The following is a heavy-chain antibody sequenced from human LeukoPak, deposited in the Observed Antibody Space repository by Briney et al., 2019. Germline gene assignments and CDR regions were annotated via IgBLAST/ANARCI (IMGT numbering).Heavy chain of an antibody. CDR3: ARRRYYDYVWGMHNWFDP. V-gene: IGHV4-39*07. J-gene: IGHJ5*02. CDR2: IFYSGST. Sequence: SETLSLTCTVSSGSISTSNYYWGWVRQPPGKALEWIGNIFYSGSTYYNPSLKSRVTMSVDTSKNQFSLRLSSVTAADTAVYYCARRRYYDYVWGMHNWFDPWGQGTLVTVSS. CDR1: SGSISTSNYY. D-gene: IGHD3-16*01.